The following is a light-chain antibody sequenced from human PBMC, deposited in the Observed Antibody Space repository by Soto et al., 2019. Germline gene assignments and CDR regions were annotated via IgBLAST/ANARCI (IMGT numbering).Light chain of an antibody. J-gene: IGKJ5*01. CDR1: QSVSSSY. V-gene: IGKV3-20*01. CDR2: GAS. CDR3: QQYGSAPIT. Sequence: EIVLTQSPGTLSLSPGERATLSCRASQSVSSSYLAWYQQQPGQAPRLLIYGASSRATGIPDRFSGRGSGTDFTLTISRLEPEDFAVYYYQQYGSAPITFGHGTRLEIK.